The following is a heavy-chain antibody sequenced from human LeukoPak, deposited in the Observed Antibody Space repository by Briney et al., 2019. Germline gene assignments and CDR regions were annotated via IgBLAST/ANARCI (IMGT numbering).Heavy chain of an antibody. CDR2: IYSGGST. Sequence: GGSLRLSCAASGFTVSSNYMSWVRQALGKGLEWVSVIYSGGSTYYADSVKGRFTISRDNSKNTLYLQMNSLRAEDTAVYYCARTAGYSSSWSTAFDYWGQGTLVTVSS. V-gene: IGHV3-53*01. CDR3: ARTAGYSSSWSTAFDY. CDR1: GFTVSSNY. J-gene: IGHJ4*02. D-gene: IGHD6-13*01.